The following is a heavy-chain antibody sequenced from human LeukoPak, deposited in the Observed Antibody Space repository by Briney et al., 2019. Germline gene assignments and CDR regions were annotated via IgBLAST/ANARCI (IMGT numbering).Heavy chain of an antibody. V-gene: IGHV3-21*01. J-gene: IGHJ4*02. D-gene: IGHD1-7*01. CDR1: GFTFSSSW. CDR2: ISSSSSYI. CDR3: ARAHNWKYGSFDF. Sequence: GGSLRLSCAASGFTFSSSWMNWVRQAPGKGLEWVSCISSSSSYIYYADSVKGRFTISRDNAKNSLYLQMNSLRAEDTAVYYCARAHNWKYGSFDFWGQGTLVTVSS.